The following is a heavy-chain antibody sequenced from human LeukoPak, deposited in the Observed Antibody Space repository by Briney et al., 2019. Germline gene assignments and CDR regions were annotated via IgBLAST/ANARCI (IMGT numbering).Heavy chain of an antibody. D-gene: IGHD3-22*01. CDR2: LSHSGST. CDR3: ARANYYDNSGYSRGAFDI. CDR1: AYSISSGYY. J-gene: IGHJ3*02. V-gene: IGHV4-38-2*02. Sequence: PSETLSLTCTVSAYSISSGYYWGWIRQPPGKGLEWIGSLSHSGSTYYNPSLKSRVTISVDTSKNQFSLRLSSVTAADTAVYYCARANYYDNSGYSRGAFDIWGQGTMVTVSS.